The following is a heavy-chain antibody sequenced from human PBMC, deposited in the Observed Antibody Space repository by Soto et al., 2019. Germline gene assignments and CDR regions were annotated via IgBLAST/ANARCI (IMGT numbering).Heavy chain of an antibody. D-gene: IGHD1-26*01. V-gene: IGHV4-39*01. CDR2: IYYSGST. CDR1: GGSISSSSYY. CDR3: ARQWYSGHEGEYIGDAFDI. Sequence: SETLSLTCTVSGGSISSSSYYWGWIRQPPGKGLEWIGSIYYSGSTYYNPSLKSRVTISVDTSKNQFSLKLSSVTAADTAVYYCARQWYSGHEGEYIGDAFDIWGQGTMVTVSS. J-gene: IGHJ3*02.